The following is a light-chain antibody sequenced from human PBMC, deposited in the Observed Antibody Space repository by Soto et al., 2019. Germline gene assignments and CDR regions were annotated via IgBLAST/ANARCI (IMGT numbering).Light chain of an antibody. J-gene: IGLJ2*01. Sequence: QSALTQPASVSGSPGQSITISCTGTSSDIGAYNFVSWYQQHPGKAPKLMLYDVNIRPSGVSNRFSGSKSGNTASLTISGLQAEYEADYYCTPCTTRTTMIFGGGTKVTVL. CDR1: SSDIGAYNF. CDR2: DVN. CDR3: TPCTTRTTMI. V-gene: IGLV2-14*03.